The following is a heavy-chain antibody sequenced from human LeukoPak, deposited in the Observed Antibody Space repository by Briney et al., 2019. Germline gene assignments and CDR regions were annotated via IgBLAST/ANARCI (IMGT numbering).Heavy chain of an antibody. D-gene: IGHD1/OR15-1a*01. J-gene: IGHJ4*02. CDR1: GFTFSDSW. CDR2: IKEDGTDQ. CDR3: ARWNNDWEFDF. V-gene: IGHV3-7*05. Sequence: GGSLRLSCAASGFTFSDSWMTWVRQAPGKGLEWVSHIKEDGTDQYYVDSVKGRFTISRDNAKNSLSLQMNSLRAEDTAVYYCARWNNDWEFDFWGQGTLVSVSS.